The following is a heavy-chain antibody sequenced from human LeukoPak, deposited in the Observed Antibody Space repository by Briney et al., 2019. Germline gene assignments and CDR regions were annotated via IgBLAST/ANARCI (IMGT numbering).Heavy chain of an antibody. CDR2: ISAYNGNT. V-gene: IGHV1-18*01. D-gene: IGHD6-13*01. CDR3: ARHIAAAVHFDY. CDR1: GYTFTSYD. J-gene: IGHJ4*02. Sequence: ASVKVSCKASGYTFTSYDINWVRQATGQGLEWMGWISAYNGNTNYAQKLQGRVTMTTDTSTSTAYMELRSLRSDDTAVYYCARHIAAAVHFDYWGQGTLVTVSS.